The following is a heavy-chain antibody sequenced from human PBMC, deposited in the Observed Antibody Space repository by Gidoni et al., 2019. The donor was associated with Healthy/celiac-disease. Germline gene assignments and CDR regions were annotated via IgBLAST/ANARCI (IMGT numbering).Heavy chain of an antibody. CDR2: IWDDGSNK. D-gene: IGHD3-22*01. Sequence: QVQLVESGGGVVQPGRSLRLSCAASGFPFSSYGMHWVRQAPGKGLECVAVIWDDGSNKYYADSVKGRFTISRDNSKNTLYLQMNSLRAEDTAVYYCAREAAVVVTAGWFDPWGQGTLVTVSS. CDR1: GFPFSSYG. V-gene: IGHV3-33*01. J-gene: IGHJ5*02. CDR3: AREAAVVVTAGWFDP.